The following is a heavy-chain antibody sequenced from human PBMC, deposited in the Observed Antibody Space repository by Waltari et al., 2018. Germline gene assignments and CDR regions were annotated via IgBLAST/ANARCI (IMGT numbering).Heavy chain of an antibody. Sequence: QVQLVQSGGGVVQPGRSLRLSCAASGFTFSSYAMHWVRQAPGTGLAWVAVISYDGSNKYYADAVKGRFTISRDKSKNTLYLQMNSLRAEDTAVYYCARGPPEYQLPPCDYWGQGTLVTVSS. J-gene: IGHJ4*02. CDR3: ARGPPEYQLPPCDY. CDR1: GFTFSSYA. CDR2: ISYDGSNK. V-gene: IGHV3-30-3*01. D-gene: IGHD2-2*01.